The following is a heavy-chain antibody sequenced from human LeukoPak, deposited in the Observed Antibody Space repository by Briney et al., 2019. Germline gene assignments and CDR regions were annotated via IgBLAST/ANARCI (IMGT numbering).Heavy chain of an antibody. Sequence: SETLSLTCTVSGGSINNYYWTWIRQPPGKGLECIGYVYYTGSNYYNPSLKSRVTISVDTSRNQFSLKLKSVTAADTAVYYCARDSSTVTTRHFDYWGQGILVTVSS. J-gene: IGHJ4*02. D-gene: IGHD4-17*01. CDR2: VYYTGSN. CDR1: GGSINNYY. CDR3: ARDSSTVTTRHFDY. V-gene: IGHV4-59*01.